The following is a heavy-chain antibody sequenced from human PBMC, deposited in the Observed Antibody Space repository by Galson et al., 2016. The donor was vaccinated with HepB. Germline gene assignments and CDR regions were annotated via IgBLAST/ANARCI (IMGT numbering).Heavy chain of an antibody. CDR3: ARRHEYCPPVGCSVDY. Sequence: WVRQAPGKGLEWVAYVWYYGSNEHYADSVKGRFTISRDDSRHTVYLQMNSLRAEDTAVYYCARRHEYCPPVGCSVDYWGQGTLVTVSS. J-gene: IGHJ4*02. V-gene: IGHV3-33*01. CDR2: VWYYGSNE. D-gene: IGHD2/OR15-2a*01.